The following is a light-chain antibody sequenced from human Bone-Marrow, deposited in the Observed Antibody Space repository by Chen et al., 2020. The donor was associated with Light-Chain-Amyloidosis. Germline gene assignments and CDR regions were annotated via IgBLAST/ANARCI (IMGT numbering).Light chain of an antibody. V-gene: IGKV2-30*01. CDR2: GVS. CDR1: ESLLYRDGDTY. J-gene: IGKJ5*01. CDR3: MQGTHWPMT. Sequence: DVVLTQSPLSLPVIPGQPASISCRSSESLLYRDGDTYLSWFHQRPGQSPRRLIYGVSKRDSGVQDRFSGSGSGALFTLKISRVQADDVGVYYCMQGTHWPMTFGPGTRLEIK.